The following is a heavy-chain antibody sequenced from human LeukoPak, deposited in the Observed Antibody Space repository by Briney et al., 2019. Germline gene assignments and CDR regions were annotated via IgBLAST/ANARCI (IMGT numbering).Heavy chain of an antibody. CDR2: IYSGGST. D-gene: IGHD3-22*01. Sequence: PGGSLRLSCAASGFTVSSNYMSWVRQAPGKGLEWVSVIYSGGSTYYADSVKGRFTISRDNSKNTLYLQMNSLRAEDTAVYYCARDLSHDSSGFSDCWGQGTLVTVSS. J-gene: IGHJ4*02. CDR1: GFTVSSNY. CDR3: ARDLSHDSSGFSDC. V-gene: IGHV3-53*01.